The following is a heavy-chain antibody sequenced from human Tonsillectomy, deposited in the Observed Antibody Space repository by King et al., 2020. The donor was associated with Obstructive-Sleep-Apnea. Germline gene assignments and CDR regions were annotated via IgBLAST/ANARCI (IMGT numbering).Heavy chain of an antibody. D-gene: IGHD6-13*01. CDR2: INHSGST. Sequence: VQLQQWGAGLLKPSETLSLTCAVYGGSFSGYYWSWIRQPPGKGLEWIGEINHSGSTNYNPSLKSRVTISVDTSKNQFSLKLSSVTAADTAVYYCARAGSTLKKQQLGLYYYYYYGMDVWGQGPRSPSP. CDR3: ARAGSTLKKQQLGLYYYYYYGMDV. CDR1: GGSFSGYY. J-gene: IGHJ6*02. V-gene: IGHV4-34*01.